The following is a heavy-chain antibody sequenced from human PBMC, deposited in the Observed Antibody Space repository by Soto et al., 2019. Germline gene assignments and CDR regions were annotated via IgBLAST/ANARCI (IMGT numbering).Heavy chain of an antibody. CDR2: IYYSGST. CDR3: AGLNVDTAMVADY. J-gene: IGHJ4*02. Sequence: QVQLQESGPGLVKPSQTLSLTCTVSGGSISSGGYYWSWIRQHPGKGLEWIGYIYYSGSTYYNPSLKSRVTIALDTSRNQSSLKLSSVTAADTAVYYCAGLNVDTAMVADYWGQGTLVTVSS. V-gene: IGHV4-31*03. CDR1: GGSISSGGYY. D-gene: IGHD5-18*01.